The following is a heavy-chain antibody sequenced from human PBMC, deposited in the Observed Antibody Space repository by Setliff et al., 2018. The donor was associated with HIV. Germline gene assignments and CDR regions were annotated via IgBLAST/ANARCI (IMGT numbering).Heavy chain of an antibody. CDR3: ARYIRDLTFTFYYYYMDV. CDR2: IREDATSK. D-gene: IGHD3-10*01. Sequence: GGSLRLSCACSGFSFGDYWMTWVRQAPGKGLEWVASIREDATSKYYVGSVKGRFTISRDNAKNSLYLQMDSLRAEDTAVYYCARYIRDLTFTFYYYYMDVWGEGTAVTVSS. CDR1: GFSFGDYW. V-gene: IGHV3-7*03. J-gene: IGHJ6*03.